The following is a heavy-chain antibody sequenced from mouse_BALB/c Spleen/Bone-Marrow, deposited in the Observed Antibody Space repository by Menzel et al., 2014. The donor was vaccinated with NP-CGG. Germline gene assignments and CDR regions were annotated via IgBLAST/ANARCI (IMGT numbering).Heavy chain of an antibody. CDR2: IRNKANGYTT. D-gene: IGHD2-2*01. CDR3: SIHVDYVYYWYFYV. Sequence: EVKLQESGGGLVQHGGSLRLSCATSGFTFTDNYMSWVRQPQGKALEWLGFIRNKANGYTTEYSASVKSWFTISRDISQRVLSLQMNALRAKDSAHYYCSIHVDYVYYWYFYVWGAGTTPTVAS. V-gene: IGHV7-3*02. CDR1: GFTFTDNY. J-gene: IGHJ1*01.